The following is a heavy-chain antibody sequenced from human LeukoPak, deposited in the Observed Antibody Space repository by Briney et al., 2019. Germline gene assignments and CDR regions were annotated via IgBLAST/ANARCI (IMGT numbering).Heavy chain of an antibody. CDR1: GFTFSSYS. D-gene: IGHD2-15*01. Sequence: GGSLRLSCAASGFTFSSYSMNWVRQAPGKGLEWVSYISSSSSTIYYADSVKGRFTISRDNSRNTLYLQMNSLRAEDTAVYYCARDRGISDFDYWGQGTLVTVSS. CDR2: ISSSSSTI. CDR3: ARDRGISDFDY. V-gene: IGHV3-48*01. J-gene: IGHJ4*02.